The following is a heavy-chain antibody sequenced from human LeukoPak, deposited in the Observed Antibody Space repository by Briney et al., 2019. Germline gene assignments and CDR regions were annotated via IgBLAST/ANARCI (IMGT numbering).Heavy chain of an antibody. CDR3: ARIGYYYGSGSYYSP. Sequence: SVKVSCKASGGTFSSYAIRWVRQAPGQGLEWMGRIIPIFGTANYAQKFQGRVTITTDESTSTAYMELSSLRSEDTAVYYCARIGYYYGSGSYYSPWGQGTLVTVSS. CDR1: GGTFSSYA. CDR2: IIPIFGTA. J-gene: IGHJ5*02. D-gene: IGHD3-10*01. V-gene: IGHV1-69*05.